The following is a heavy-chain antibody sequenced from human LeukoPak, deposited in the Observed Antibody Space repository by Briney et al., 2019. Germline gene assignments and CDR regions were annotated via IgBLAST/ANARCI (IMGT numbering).Heavy chain of an antibody. CDR3: AKGRSSSSYYFDY. D-gene: IGHD6-13*01. J-gene: IGHJ4*02. CDR1: GFTFSSYG. Sequence: TGGSLRLSCAAAGFTFSSYGMHWVRQAAGKGLEWVAVISYDGSNKYYADSVKGRFTISRDNSKNTLYLQMNSLRAEDTAVYYCAKGRSSSSYYFDYWGQGTLVTVSS. V-gene: IGHV3-30*18. CDR2: ISYDGSNK.